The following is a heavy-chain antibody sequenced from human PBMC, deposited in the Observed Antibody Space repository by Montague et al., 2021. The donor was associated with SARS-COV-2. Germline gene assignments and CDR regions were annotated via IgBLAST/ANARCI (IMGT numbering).Heavy chain of an antibody. Sequence: SETLSLTCAVSGDSIMTTNWWSWVRQPPGKGLEWVGEIYHDWSTNYKPSPKSRVTMSVDKSKNQFSLGLNSVTAADTALYYCVRAGGLNNRPPVWGQGALVTVSS. D-gene: IGHD4-23*01. CDR2: IYHDWST. V-gene: IGHV4-4*02. J-gene: IGHJ4*02. CDR3: VRAGGLNNRPPV. CDR1: GDSIMTTNW.